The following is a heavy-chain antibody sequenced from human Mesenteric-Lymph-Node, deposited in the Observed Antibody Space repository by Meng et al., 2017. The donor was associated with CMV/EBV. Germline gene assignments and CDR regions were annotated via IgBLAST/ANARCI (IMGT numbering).Heavy chain of an antibody. CDR2: IYSGGST. Sequence: GGSLRLSCAASGFTVSSNYMSWVRQAPGKGLEWVSVIYSGGSTYYADSVKGRFTISRDNSKNTLYRQMNSLRAEDTAVYYCARARSRRGARYYFDYWGQGTLVTVSS. J-gene: IGHJ4*02. CDR1: GFTVSSNY. CDR3: ARARSRRGARYYFDY. D-gene: IGHD5-12*01. V-gene: IGHV3-53*01.